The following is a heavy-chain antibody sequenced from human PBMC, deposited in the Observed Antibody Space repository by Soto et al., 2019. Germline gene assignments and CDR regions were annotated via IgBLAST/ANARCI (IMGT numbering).Heavy chain of an antibody. J-gene: IGHJ5*02. V-gene: IGHV2-5*02. CDR2: IYWDDDK. Sequence: QITLNESGPTVVRPTETLTLTCRFSGFSLTTSGVGVGWIRQSPGKAPEWLALIYWDDDKRYSASLKSRLTNTKDTSKNQVVLTVSDLDPTDTATYYCAHRVLRTVFGLVTTTAIYFDPWGQGTPVAVSS. CDR3: AHRVLRTVFGLVTTTAIYFDP. D-gene: IGHD3-3*01. CDR1: GFSLTTSGVG.